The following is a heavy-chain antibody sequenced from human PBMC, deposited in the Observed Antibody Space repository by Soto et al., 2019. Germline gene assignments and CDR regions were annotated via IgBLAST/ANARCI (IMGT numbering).Heavy chain of an antibody. V-gene: IGHV1-69*10. J-gene: IGHJ2*01. CDR1: GGTCSSYA. Sequence: ASGKVSCEDSGGTCSSYAISWVRQAPGQGLEWMGEIIPILGIANYAQKFQGRGPITAVRSTSTAYMELSRLRSEDKAVYYFSTIRDTVVTLWFLDLGGRGTLVTVS. CDR2: IIPILGIA. D-gene: IGHD2-15*01. CDR3: STIRDTVVTLWFLDL.